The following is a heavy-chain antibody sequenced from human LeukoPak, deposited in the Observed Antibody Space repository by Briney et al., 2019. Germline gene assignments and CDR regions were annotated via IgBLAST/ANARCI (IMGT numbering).Heavy chain of an antibody. J-gene: IGHJ4*02. CDR1: GGSFSGYY. CDR2: INHSGST. Sequence: PSETLSLTCAVYGGSFSGYYCSWIRQPPGKGLEWIGEINHSGSTNYNPSLKSRVTISVDTSKNQFSLKLSSVTAADTAVYYCARGRVTIFGVVKGGFDYWGQGTLVTVSS. D-gene: IGHD3-3*01. CDR3: ARGRVTIFGVVKGGFDY. V-gene: IGHV4-34*01.